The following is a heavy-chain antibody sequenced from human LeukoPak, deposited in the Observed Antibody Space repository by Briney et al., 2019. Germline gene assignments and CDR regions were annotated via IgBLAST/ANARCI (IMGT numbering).Heavy chain of an antibody. J-gene: IGHJ4*02. Sequence: GGSLRLSCAASGFTFDDYAMHWVRQAPGEGLVWVANIKQDGSEKNYVDSVKGRFTVSRDNAKKSVYLQLNSLRVEDTAVYYCARGNNGAFDYWGQGSLVTVSS. V-gene: IGHV3-7*01. D-gene: IGHD4/OR15-4a*01. CDR1: GFTFDDYA. CDR2: IKQDGSEK. CDR3: ARGNNGAFDY.